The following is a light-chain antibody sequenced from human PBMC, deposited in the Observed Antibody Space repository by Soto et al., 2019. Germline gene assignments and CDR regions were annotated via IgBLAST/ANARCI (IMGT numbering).Light chain of an antibody. CDR1: QSVRSDY. V-gene: IGKV3-20*01. J-gene: IGKJ4*01. Sequence: EIVLTQSPATLSLSPGDRATLSCRASQSVRSDYFAWYQQKPGQPPRVILFGVSTRATAIPDRFSGSGSGTDFPLTISRLEPDDFGLYCCHQYGNSPLTFGGGTKVE. CDR3: HQYGNSPLT. CDR2: GVS.